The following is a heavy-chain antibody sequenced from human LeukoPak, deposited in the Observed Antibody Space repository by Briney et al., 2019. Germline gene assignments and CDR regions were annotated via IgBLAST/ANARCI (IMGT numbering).Heavy chain of an antibody. J-gene: IGHJ4*02. D-gene: IGHD6-19*01. CDR3: ASCVAVPGLPDY. CDR2: INSDGSDT. CDR1: GLTFSSYW. Sequence: PGGSLRLSCAASGLTFSSYWVYWVRQAPGKGLVWVSRINSDGSDTSYADSVQGRFTISRDNAKNTLYLQMNSLRAEDTAVYYCASCVAVPGLPDYWGQGALVTVSS. V-gene: IGHV3-74*01.